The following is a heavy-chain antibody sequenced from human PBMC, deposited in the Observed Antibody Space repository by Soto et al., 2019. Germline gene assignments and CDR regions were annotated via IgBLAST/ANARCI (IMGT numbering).Heavy chain of an antibody. V-gene: IGHV1-8*01. J-gene: IGHJ6*03. Sequence: EASVKVSCKASGYTFTSYDINWVRQATGQGLEWMGWMNPNSGNTGYAQKFQGRVTMTRNTSISTAYMELSSLRSEDTAVYYCARVAPYYYYMDVWGKGTTVTVSS. CDR2: MNPNSGNT. CDR1: GYTFTSYD. CDR3: ARVAPYYYYMDV.